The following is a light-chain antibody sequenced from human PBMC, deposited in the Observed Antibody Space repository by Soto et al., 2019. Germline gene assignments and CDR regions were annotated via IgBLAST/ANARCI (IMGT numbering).Light chain of an antibody. J-gene: IGKJ2*01. Sequence: DIVMTQSPLSLPVTPGEPASISCRSSQSLLHSNGYNYLDWYLQKPGQSPQLLIYLGSNRASGVPDRFSGSGSGTDFTLTISRVEAEDVGVYYCIQALQTPEYTFGQGTKLEIK. CDR1: QSLLHSNGYNY. V-gene: IGKV2-28*01. CDR3: IQALQTPEYT. CDR2: LGS.